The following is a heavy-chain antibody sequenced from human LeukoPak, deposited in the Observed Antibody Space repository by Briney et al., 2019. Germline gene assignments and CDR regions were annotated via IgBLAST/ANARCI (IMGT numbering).Heavy chain of an antibody. J-gene: IGHJ5*02. CDR2: IYHSGST. CDR3: ARSHRRYCSGGSCWFDP. V-gene: IGHV4-38-2*02. CDR1: GYSISSGYY. Sequence: SETLSLTCTVSGYSISSGYYWGWIRQPPGKGLEWIGSIYHSGSTYYNPSLKSRVTISVDTSKNQFSLKLSSVTAADTAVYYCARSHRRYCSGGSCWFDPWGQGTLVTVSS. D-gene: IGHD2-15*01.